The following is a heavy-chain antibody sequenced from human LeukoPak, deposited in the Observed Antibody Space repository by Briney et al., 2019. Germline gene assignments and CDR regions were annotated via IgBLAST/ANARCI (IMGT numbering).Heavy chain of an antibody. J-gene: IGHJ4*02. V-gene: IGHV3-23*01. CDR1: GFTFSSYA. D-gene: IGHD3-10*01. CDR3: AKDHGSGSYYGSFDY. Sequence: GGSLRLSCAASGFTFSSYAMSWVRQAPGKGLEWVSGISGNGGITYYADSVKGRFTISRDNSKNTLYLQMNSLRAEDTAVYYCAKDHGSGSYYGSFDYWGQGTLVTVSS. CDR2: ISGNGGIT.